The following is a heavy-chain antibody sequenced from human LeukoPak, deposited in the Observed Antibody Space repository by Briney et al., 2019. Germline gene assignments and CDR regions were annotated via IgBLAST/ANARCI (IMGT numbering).Heavy chain of an antibody. V-gene: IGHV3-7*01. CDR2: IKQDGSEK. CDR3: ARDRRLRY. D-gene: IGHD6-25*01. CDR1: GFTFSSYA. J-gene: IGHJ4*02. Sequence: GGSLRLSCAASGFTFSSYAMSWVRQAPGKGLEWVANIKQDGSEKYYVDSVKGRFTISRDNAKNSLYLQMNSLRAEDTAVYYCARDRRLRYWGQGTLVTVSS.